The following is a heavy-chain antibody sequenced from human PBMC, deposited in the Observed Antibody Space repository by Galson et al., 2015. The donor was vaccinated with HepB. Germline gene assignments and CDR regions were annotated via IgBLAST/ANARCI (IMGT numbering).Heavy chain of an antibody. J-gene: IGHJ3*01. CDR3: ARAKTGSSDVFDV. D-gene: IGHD3-10*01. CDR2: IHPTGNT. V-gene: IGHV4-4*02. Sequence: SETLSLTCTVSRGSISSTNWWTWVRQAPGKGLEWIGEIHPTGNTNHNPSLKGRVAMSIDKSKKEISLKLTSLTAADTAVYFCARAKTGSSDVFDVWGQGTLVIVSS. CDR1: RGSISSTNW.